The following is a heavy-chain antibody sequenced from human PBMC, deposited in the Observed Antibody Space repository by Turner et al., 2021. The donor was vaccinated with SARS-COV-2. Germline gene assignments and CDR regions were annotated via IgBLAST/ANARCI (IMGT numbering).Heavy chain of an antibody. CDR2: ISYDVSNK. J-gene: IGHJ4*02. CDR1: GFTFSSYG. CDR3: AKSIYPYSSSWYYFDY. D-gene: IGHD6-13*01. V-gene: IGHV3-30*18. Sequence: QVQLVESGGGVVQTGRSLRLSCASSGFTFSSYGMHWVRQDPGKELEWVAVISYDVSNKYNADSVKGRFTISRDNSKTTLYLQMNSLRAEETAVYYCAKSIYPYSSSWYYFDYWGQGTLVTVSS.